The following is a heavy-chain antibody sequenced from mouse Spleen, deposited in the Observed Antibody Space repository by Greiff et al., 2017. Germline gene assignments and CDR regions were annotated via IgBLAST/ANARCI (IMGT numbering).Heavy chain of an antibody. V-gene: IGHV5-9-3*01. CDR3: ARLGYDVGYFDV. D-gene: IGHD2-2*01. J-gene: IGHJ1*01. CDR1: GFTFSSYA. CDR2: ISSGGGNT. Sequence: EVQLVESGGGLVKLGGSLKLSCAASGFTFSSYAMSWVRQTPEKRLEWVATISSGGGNTYYPDSVKGRFTISRDNAKNTLYLQMSSLKSEDTAMYYCARLGYDVGYFDVWGAGTTVTVSS.